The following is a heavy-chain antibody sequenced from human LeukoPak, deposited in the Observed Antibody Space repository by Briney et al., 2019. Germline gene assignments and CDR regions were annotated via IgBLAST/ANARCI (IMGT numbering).Heavy chain of an antibody. CDR3: AKDPWSGGSFGDY. CDR1: GFTFSSYG. Sequence: GGSLRLSCAASGFTFSSYGIHWVRQAPGKGLEWVAVISYDGSNKYYADSVKGRFTISRDNSKNTLYLQMNSLRAEDTAVYYCAKDPWSGGSFGDYWGQGTLVTVSS. V-gene: IGHV3-30*18. D-gene: IGHD2-15*01. CDR2: ISYDGSNK. J-gene: IGHJ4*02.